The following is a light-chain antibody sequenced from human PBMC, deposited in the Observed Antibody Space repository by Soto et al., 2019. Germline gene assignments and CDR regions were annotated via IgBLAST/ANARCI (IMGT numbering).Light chain of an antibody. CDR2: GAS. J-gene: IGKJ4*01. CDR1: QSVRSSY. Sequence: IVLTQSPGTLSLSPGERATLSCRASQSVRSSYLAWYQQKPGQAPRLLIYGASSRATGIPDRFSGSGSGTDFTLTISRLEPEDFAVYYCQQYGTSPLTFGGGARVDI. CDR3: QQYGTSPLT. V-gene: IGKV3-20*01.